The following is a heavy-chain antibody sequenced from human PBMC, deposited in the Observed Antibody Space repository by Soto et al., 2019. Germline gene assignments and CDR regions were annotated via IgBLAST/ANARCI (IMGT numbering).Heavy chain of an antibody. CDR2: IWYDGSNR. D-gene: IGHD1-7*01. J-gene: IGHJ4*02. Sequence: QVQLVESGGGVVQPGTSLRLSCAASGFTISTHGMHWVRQAPGKGLEWVANIWYDGSNRFYADSVKGRFSISKDNSKKTLYLHMSSLRAEDTAVYYCAAATTWNFHFHYWGQGTQVTVSS. CDR1: GFTISTHG. CDR3: AAATTWNFHFHY. V-gene: IGHV3-33*01.